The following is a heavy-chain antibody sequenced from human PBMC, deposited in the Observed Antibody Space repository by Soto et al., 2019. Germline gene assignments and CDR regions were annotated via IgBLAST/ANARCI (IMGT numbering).Heavy chain of an antibody. CDR3: VRLGGYYWKYYFAY. CDR2: IGGRSGTK. J-gene: IGHJ4*02. D-gene: IGHD3-3*01. Sequence: EVQLLESGGGLVQPGGSLRLSCAASGFTFNSFAMSWVRQAPGKGMEWVSAIGGRSGTKYYRDNVKVQFTISKDFSTDTLFLQLNSLRVEDTAIYYCVRLGGYYWKYYFAYWGQGALVTVSS. CDR1: GFTFNSFA. V-gene: IGHV3-23*01.